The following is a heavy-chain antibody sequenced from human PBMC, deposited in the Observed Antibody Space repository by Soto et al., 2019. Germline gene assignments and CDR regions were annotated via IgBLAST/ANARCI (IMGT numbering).Heavy chain of an antibody. CDR1: GFTFSSYW. CDR3: AREDYDSSGYPVIDY. J-gene: IGHJ4*02. Sequence: GGSLRLSCAASGFTFSSYWMHWVRQAPGKGLVWASRINSDGSSTSYADSVKGRFTISRDNAKNTLYLQMNSLRAEDTAVYYCAREDYDSSGYPVIDYWGQGTLVTVSS. CDR2: INSDGSST. V-gene: IGHV3-74*01. D-gene: IGHD3-22*01.